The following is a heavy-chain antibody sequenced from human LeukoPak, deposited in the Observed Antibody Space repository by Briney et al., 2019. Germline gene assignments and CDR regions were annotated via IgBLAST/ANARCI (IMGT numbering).Heavy chain of an antibody. J-gene: IGHJ4*02. CDR2: IYSGGGT. Sequence: QPGGSLRLSCAASEXTVSSDYMSWVRQAPGKGLEWVFTIYSGGGTYYADSVKGRFTISRDNSKSTLYLQMNSLRAEDTAVYYCARHYHGSSWYNYFHYWGQGTLVTVSS. V-gene: IGHV3-66*04. CDR3: ARHYHGSSWYNYFHY. D-gene: IGHD6-13*01. CDR1: EXTVSSDY.